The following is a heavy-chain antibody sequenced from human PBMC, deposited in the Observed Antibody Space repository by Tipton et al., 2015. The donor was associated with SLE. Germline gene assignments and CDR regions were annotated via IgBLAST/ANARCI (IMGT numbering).Heavy chain of an antibody. D-gene: IGHD5-12*01. CDR1: GGSINSGIYS. J-gene: IGHJ4*02. CDR3: ASLNVVATIANF. V-gene: IGHV4-39*07. CDR2: IYSSGSA. Sequence: TLSLTCTVSGGSINSGIYSWVWIRQPPGKGLEWIGNIYSSGSAYYNPSLKSRVTISLHTSKNQLSLKLSSVTAADTAVYYCASLNVVATIANFWGQGTLVTVSS.